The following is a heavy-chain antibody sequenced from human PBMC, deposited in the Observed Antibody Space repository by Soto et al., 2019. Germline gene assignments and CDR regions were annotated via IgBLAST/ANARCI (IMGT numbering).Heavy chain of an antibody. V-gene: IGHV1-69*01. Sequence: QVQLVQSGAEVKTPGYSVKVSCKASGGTFSSYAISWVRQAPGQGLEWMGGIIPIFGTANYAQTFQGRVTITADETTSTAYIEMSSLRCEGTAVYYCARTRDYDDRSGYLSTVHGMDVWCQGTTVTVSS. CDR1: GGTFSSYA. J-gene: IGHJ6*02. CDR2: IIPIFGTA. CDR3: ARTRDYDDRSGYLSTVHGMDV. D-gene: IGHD3-22*01.